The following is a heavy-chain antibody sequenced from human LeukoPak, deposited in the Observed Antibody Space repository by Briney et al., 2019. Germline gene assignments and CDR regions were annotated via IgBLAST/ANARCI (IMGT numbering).Heavy chain of an antibody. CDR2: IYSSGST. CDR3: ARGYYYGSGSIRGAFDP. D-gene: IGHD3-10*01. V-gene: IGHV4-59*01. Sequence: PSETLSLTCSVSGGSISSYFWSWIRQPPGKGLEWIGYIYSSGSTNYNPSLKSRVTILRDTSKNQFSLKLTSVTAADTAVYYCARGYYYGSGSIRGAFDPWGQGTLVTVSS. J-gene: IGHJ5*02. CDR1: GGSISSYF.